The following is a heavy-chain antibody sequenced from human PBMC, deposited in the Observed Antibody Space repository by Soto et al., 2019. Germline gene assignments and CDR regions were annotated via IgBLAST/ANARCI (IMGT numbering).Heavy chain of an antibody. CDR1: GFTFSNYW. D-gene: IGHD2-15*01. V-gene: IGHV3-74*01. J-gene: IGHJ6*03. Sequence: EVQLVESGGGLVQPGGSLRLSCAASGFTFSNYWMYWVRQAPGKGLVWVSRTNSDGSVSSYADSVKGRLTISRDNVKNTLYLQMNSLRAEVTAVYYCARGDCVGGTCYSLAGSFYYDINVWGKGTTVTVFS. CDR3: ARGDCVGGTCYSLAGSFYYDINV. CDR2: TNSDGSVS.